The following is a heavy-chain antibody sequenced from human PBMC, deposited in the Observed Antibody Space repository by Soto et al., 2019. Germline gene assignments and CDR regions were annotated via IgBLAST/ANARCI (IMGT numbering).Heavy chain of an antibody. D-gene: IGHD2-15*01. J-gene: IGHJ4*02. CDR2: IYYTGST. CDR3: ARDCSGGACYPASFDY. CDR1: AGSISTYH. Sequence: PSETLSITCSVSAGSISTYHWSWIRQPAGKGLEWIGRIYYTGSTDYNPSLKSRVTMSVDTSKNQFSLKVSSVTAADTAVYYCARDCSGGACYPASFDYWGQGTLVTVSS. V-gene: IGHV4-4*07.